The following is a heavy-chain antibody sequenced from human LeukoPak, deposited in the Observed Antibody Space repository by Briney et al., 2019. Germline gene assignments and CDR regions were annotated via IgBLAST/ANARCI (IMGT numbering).Heavy chain of an antibody. CDR1: GFTFSNYG. Sequence: GGSLRLSCAASGFTFSNYGMSWVRQAPGKGLEWVSTISGSGGSTYYADSVKGRFTISRDNAKNSLYLQMNSLSAEDTAVYYCARGSFYYDSSGHYWGQGTLVTVSS. V-gene: IGHV3-23*01. CDR3: ARGSFYYDSSGHY. J-gene: IGHJ4*02. D-gene: IGHD3-22*01. CDR2: ISGSGGST.